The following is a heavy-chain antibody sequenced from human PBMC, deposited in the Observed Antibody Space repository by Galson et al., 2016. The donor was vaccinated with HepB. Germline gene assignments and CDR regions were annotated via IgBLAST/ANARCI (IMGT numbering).Heavy chain of an antibody. CDR3: AKRITIVGGVTVAWFDP. V-gene: IGHV4-4*02. CDR1: GDSISTTNW. CDR2: IYHSGIT. D-gene: IGHD3-3*01. Sequence: SETLSLTCAVSGDSISTTNWWSWVRQPPGKGLEWIGEIYHSGITHYNPSLKSRVTISVDKSKNQFSLSLTSVTAADTAVYYCAKRITIVGGVTVAWFDPWGQGTLVAVSS. J-gene: IGHJ5*02.